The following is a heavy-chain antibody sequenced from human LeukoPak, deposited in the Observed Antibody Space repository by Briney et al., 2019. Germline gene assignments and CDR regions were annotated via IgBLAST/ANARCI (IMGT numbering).Heavy chain of an antibody. CDR2: ISKDGSER. Sequence: PGGSLRLSCEASGFTFSSHWMRWARQAPGKGLEWVADISKDGSERNYVDSVKGRFSISRGNAKNSLYLQMNSLRADDTAVYYCARDAEWSIDYWGQGTLVTVSS. D-gene: IGHD3-3*01. CDR3: ARDAEWSIDY. V-gene: IGHV3-7*01. J-gene: IGHJ4*02. CDR1: GFTFSSHW.